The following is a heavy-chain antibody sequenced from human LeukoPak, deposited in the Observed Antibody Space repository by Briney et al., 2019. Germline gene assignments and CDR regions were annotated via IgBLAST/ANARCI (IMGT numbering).Heavy chain of an antibody. CDR3: ARHESGSGSYYTVYYGMDV. D-gene: IGHD3-10*01. CDR1: GGSISSYY. V-gene: IGHV4-59*08. CDR2: IYYSGST. Sequence: SETLSLTCTVSGGSISSYYWSWIRQPPGKGLEWIGYIYYSGSTNYNPSLKSRVTISVDTSKNQFSLKLSSVTAADTAVYYCARHESGSGSYYTVYYGMDVWGQGTTVTVSS. J-gene: IGHJ6*02.